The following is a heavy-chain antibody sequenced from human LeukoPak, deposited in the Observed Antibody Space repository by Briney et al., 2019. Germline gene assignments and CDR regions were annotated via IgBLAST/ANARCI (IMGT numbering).Heavy chain of an antibody. CDR1: EFTFSINS. V-gene: IGHV3-21*01. J-gene: IGHJ4*02. CDR3: TRTSADYGDYTYYFDY. D-gene: IGHD4-17*01. CDR2: ITSSSSYI. Sequence: GGSLRLSCAASEFTFSINSMNWVRQAPGKGLEWVSSITSSSSYIYYADSVKGRFTISRDDATSSLYLRIISLRAVDKTVHHYTRTSADYGDYTYYFDYWGQGTLVTVSS.